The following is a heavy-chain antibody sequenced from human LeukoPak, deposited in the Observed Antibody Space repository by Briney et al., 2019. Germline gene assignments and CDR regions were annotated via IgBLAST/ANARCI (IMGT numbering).Heavy chain of an antibody. Sequence: GGSLRLSCAASGFTFSSYGMHWVRQAPGKGLEWVAFIRYDGSNKYYADSVKGRFTISRDNSKNTLYLQMNSLRAEDTAVYYCAKDGCSGGSCSSHYFDYWGQGTLVTVSS. CDR1: GFTFSSYG. CDR2: IRYDGSNK. V-gene: IGHV3-30*02. CDR3: AKDGCSGGSCSSHYFDY. J-gene: IGHJ4*02. D-gene: IGHD2-15*01.